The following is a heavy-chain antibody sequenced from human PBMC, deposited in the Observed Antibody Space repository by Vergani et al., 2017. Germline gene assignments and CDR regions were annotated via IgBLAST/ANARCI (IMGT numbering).Heavy chain of an antibody. CDR2: ISSSGSTI. Sequence: EVQLVESGGGLVQPGGSLRLSCAASGFTFSSYEMNWVRQAPGKGLEWVSYISSSGSTIYYADSVKGRFTISRDNAKNSLYLQMNSLRAEDTAVYYCAKRRPIQLWYDFDYWGQGTLVTVSS. J-gene: IGHJ4*02. CDR3: AKRRPIQLWYDFDY. V-gene: IGHV3-48*03. CDR1: GFTFSSYE. D-gene: IGHD5-18*01.